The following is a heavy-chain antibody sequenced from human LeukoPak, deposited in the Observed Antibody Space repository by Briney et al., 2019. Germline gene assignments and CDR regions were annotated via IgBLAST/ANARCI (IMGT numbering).Heavy chain of an antibody. CDR3: VKRPDEDGN. V-gene: IGHV3-64D*06. CDR2: ISSNGRST. Sequence: GGSLRLSCSASGFTFSSYAIHWVRQAPGKGLEYVSAISSNGRSTYYADSVKGGFTISRDNSKNTMYLQLSSLKPEDMAVYYCVKRPDEDGNWGQGTLVTVSS. CDR1: GFTFSSYA. J-gene: IGHJ4*02. D-gene: IGHD1-14*01.